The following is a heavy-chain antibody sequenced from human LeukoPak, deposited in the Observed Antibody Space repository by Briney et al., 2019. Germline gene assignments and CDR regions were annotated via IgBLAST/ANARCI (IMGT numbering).Heavy chain of an antibody. CDR1: GYTFTSYG. CDR3: ARGDSHIRYGKQPPTDY. J-gene: IGHJ4*02. CDR2: ISAYNGNT. Sequence: GASVKVSCKASGYTFTSYGISWVRQAPGQGLEWMGWISAYNGNTNYAQKLQGRVTMTTDTSTSTAYMELRSLRSDDTAVYYCARGDSHIRYGKQPPTDYWGQGTLVTVSS. V-gene: IGHV1-18*01. D-gene: IGHD2-21*01.